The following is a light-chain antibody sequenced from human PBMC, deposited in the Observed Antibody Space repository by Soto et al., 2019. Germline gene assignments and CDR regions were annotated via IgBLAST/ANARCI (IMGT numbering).Light chain of an antibody. Sequence: IQMTQSPSSLSASVGDRVTITCQASQDITNYLIWYQQKPGKAPKVLIYDASSLGTGVSSRFSGSGSGTHFTLTISSLQPEDIATYYCQQFDSVPCTFGQGTKLELK. CDR2: DAS. CDR3: QQFDSVPCT. V-gene: IGKV1-33*01. CDR1: QDITNY. J-gene: IGKJ2*02.